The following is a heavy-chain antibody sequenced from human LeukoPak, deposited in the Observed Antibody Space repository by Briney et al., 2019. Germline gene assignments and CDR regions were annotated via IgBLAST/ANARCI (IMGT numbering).Heavy chain of an antibody. CDR2: INPSGGST. CDR3: ARAAVVPAAISFGDY. Sequence: ASVKVSCKASGYTFTSYYMHWVRQASGQGLEWMGIINPSGGSTSYAQKFQGRVTMTRDTSTSTVYMELSSLRSEDTAVYYCARAAVVPAAISFGDYWGQGTLVTVSS. J-gene: IGHJ4*02. D-gene: IGHD2-2*02. CDR1: GYTFTSYY. V-gene: IGHV1-46*01.